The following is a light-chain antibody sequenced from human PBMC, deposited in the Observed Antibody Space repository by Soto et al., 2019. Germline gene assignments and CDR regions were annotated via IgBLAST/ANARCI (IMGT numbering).Light chain of an antibody. CDR1: QNISTY. CDR2: TAT. CDR3: QQTYSTPRT. Sequence: DIQMAQSPPSLSTSVGDRVAISCRASQNISTYLTWYHQAPGKAPKLLIYTATSLQKGVPSRFSGSGSGTDFTLTITSLQPEDFATYYCQQTYSTPRTFGQGTKVEIK. V-gene: IGKV1-39*01. J-gene: IGKJ1*01.